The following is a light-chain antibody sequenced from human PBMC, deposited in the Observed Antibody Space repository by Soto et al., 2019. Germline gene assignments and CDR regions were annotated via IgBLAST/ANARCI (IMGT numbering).Light chain of an antibody. Sequence: EIVFTQSPGTLSLSPWERATLSCRASQSVSNNYLAWYQQKPGQAPRLLIYGASNRATGIPDRFSGSGSGTDFTLTISRLEPEDFAVYYCQQNGSSGTFGQGTKVDI. CDR3: QQNGSSGT. CDR1: QSVSNNY. J-gene: IGKJ1*01. V-gene: IGKV3-20*01. CDR2: GAS.